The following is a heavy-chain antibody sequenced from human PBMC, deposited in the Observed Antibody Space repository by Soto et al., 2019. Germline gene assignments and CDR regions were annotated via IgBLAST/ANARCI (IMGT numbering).Heavy chain of an antibody. D-gene: IGHD3-10*01. CDR3: AKDGLRVVRPGTWFDP. V-gene: IGHV3-30*18. J-gene: IGHJ5*02. Sequence: ESGGGVVQPGRSLRLSCAASGFTFSSYGMHWVRQAPGKGLEWVAVISYDGSNKYYADSVKGRFTISRDNSKNTLYLQMNSLRAEDTAVYYCAKDGLRVVRPGTWFDPWGQGTLVTVSS. CDR2: ISYDGSNK. CDR1: GFTFSSYG.